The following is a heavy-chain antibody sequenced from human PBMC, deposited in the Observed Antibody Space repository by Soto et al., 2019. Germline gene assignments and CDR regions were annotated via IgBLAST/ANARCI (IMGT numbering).Heavy chain of an antibody. J-gene: IGHJ6*02. Sequence: TLCLSWPVSGGSISSGGYYGSWIRQHPGRGLEWIGYIYYSGSTYYNPSLQSRLTISIDTSKNRFSLKLSSVTAEDTAVYYCARDEEVNYSDYGGYEYYHGMAVWGPGTTVS. D-gene: IGHD4-17*01. CDR3: ARDEEVNYSDYGGYEYYHGMAV. CDR2: IYYSGST. V-gene: IGHV4-31*02. CDR1: GGSISSGGYY.